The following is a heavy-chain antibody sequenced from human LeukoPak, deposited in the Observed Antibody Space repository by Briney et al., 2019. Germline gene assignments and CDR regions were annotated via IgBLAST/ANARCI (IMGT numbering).Heavy chain of an antibody. CDR1: GFTFSTYA. J-gene: IGHJ4*02. D-gene: IGHD2-21*02. CDR3: ARGDCSGDCYHPLYY. CDR2: IRHDGSIK. V-gene: IGHV3-30*02. Sequence: GGSLRLSCAASGFTFSTYAMHWVRQAPGQGLDWVAFIRHDGSIKYYADSVKGRFTISRDNSKNTLYLQMNSLRTGDTAVYYCARGDCSGDCYHPLYYWGQGSLVTVSS.